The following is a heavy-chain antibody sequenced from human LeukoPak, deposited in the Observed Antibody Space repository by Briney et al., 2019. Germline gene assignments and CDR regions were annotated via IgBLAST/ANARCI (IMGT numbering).Heavy chain of an antibody. Sequence: GASVKVSCKASGCTFSSYAISWVRQAPGQGLEWMGGIIPIFGTANYAQKFQGRVMITAGESTSTAYMELSSLRSEDTAVYYCARDRRTYSSGWYDYWGQGTLVTVSS. J-gene: IGHJ4*02. CDR3: ARDRRTYSSGWYDY. CDR1: GCTFSSYA. D-gene: IGHD6-19*01. CDR2: IIPIFGTA. V-gene: IGHV1-69*01.